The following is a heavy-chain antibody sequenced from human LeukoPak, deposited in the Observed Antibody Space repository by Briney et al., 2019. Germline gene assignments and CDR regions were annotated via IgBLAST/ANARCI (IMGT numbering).Heavy chain of an antibody. CDR1: GGSFSGYY. D-gene: IGHD3-10*01. CDR3: ARGQDYYGSGSYYND. CDR2: INHSGST. V-gene: IGHV4-34*01. J-gene: IGHJ4*02. Sequence: SETLSLTCAVYGGSFSGYYWSWIRQPPGKGLEWIGEINHSGSTNYNPSLKSRVTISVDTSKNQFSLKLSSVTAADTAVYYCARGQDYYGSGSYYNDWGQGTLVTVSS.